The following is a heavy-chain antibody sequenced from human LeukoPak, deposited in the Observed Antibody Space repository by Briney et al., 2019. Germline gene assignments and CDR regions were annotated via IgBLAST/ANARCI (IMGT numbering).Heavy chain of an antibody. J-gene: IGHJ4*02. CDR3: AKLDYDLWSRSFDS. CDR2: IGGSGGRT. V-gene: IGHV3-23*01. Sequence: GGSLRLSCAASGFTFKSYDMNWVRQAPGKGLEWVSSIGGSGGRTYYADSVTGRFTISRDNSKNTLYLQMNSLRAEDTALYYCAKLDYDLWSRSFDSWGQGTLVTVSS. CDR1: GFTFKSYD. D-gene: IGHD3-3*01.